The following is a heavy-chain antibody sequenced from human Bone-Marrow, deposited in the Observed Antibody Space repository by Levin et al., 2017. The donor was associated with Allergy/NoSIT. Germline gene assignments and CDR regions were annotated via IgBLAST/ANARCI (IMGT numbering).Heavy chain of an antibody. Sequence: LSLTCAASGFPFSDYYMSWIRQAPGKGLEWVSYISSSGSTIYYADSVKGRFTISRDNAKNSLYLQMNSLRAEDTAVYYCAREGFGAAAGNDYWGQGTLVTVSS. CDR3: AREGFGAAAGNDY. J-gene: IGHJ4*02. CDR2: ISSSGSTI. CDR1: GFPFSDYY. D-gene: IGHD6-13*01. V-gene: IGHV3-11*01.